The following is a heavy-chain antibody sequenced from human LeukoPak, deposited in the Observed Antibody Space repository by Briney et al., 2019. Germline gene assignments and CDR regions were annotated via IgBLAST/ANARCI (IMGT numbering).Heavy chain of an antibody. CDR1: GGPISTYY. J-gene: IGHJ4*02. V-gene: IGHV4-59*12. CDR3: ARGFGVGYFDY. D-gene: IGHD3-3*01. CDR2: IYYSGST. Sequence: SETLSLTCTVSGGPISTYYWSWIRLPPGKGLEWIGYIYYSGSTNYNPSLKSRVATSVDTSKNQFSLKLSSVTAADTAVYYCARGFGVGYFDYWGQGTLVTVSS.